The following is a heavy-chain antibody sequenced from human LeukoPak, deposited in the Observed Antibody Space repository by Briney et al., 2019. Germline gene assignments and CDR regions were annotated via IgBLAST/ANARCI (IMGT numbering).Heavy chain of an antibody. CDR3: ARVSGTGTTPFDY. D-gene: IGHD1-7*01. Sequence: SETLSLTCTVSGGSISSYYWSWLWQPPGEGLEWIGYIYYSGSTNYNPSLKSRVTISVDTSKNQFSLKLSSVTAADTAVYYCARVSGTGTTPFDYWGQGTLVTVSS. J-gene: IGHJ4*02. CDR1: GGSISSYY. V-gene: IGHV4-59*01. CDR2: IYYSGST.